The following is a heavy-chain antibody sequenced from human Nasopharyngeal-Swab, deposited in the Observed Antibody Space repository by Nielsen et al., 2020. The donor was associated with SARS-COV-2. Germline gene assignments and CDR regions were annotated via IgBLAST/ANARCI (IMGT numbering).Heavy chain of an antibody. CDR1: GFTFSSYA. D-gene: IGHD3-22*01. J-gene: IGHJ3*02. CDR3: AKDILPGRYDRTYDAFDI. V-gene: IGHV3-23*01. Sequence: GGSLRLSCAASGFTFSSYAMSWVRQAPGKGLEWVSAISGSGGSTYYADSVKGRLTISRDNSKNTLYLQMNSLRAEDTAVYYCAKDILPGRYDRTYDAFDIWGQGTMVTVSS. CDR2: ISGSGGST.